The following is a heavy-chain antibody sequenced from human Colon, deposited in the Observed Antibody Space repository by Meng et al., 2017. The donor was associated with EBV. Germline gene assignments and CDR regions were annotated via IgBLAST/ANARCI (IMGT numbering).Heavy chain of an antibody. J-gene: IGHJ4*02. CDR1: GLTFTSYA. Sequence: VQVVQPGFVLKSPCVSGKFSVKASGLTFTSYAMNWVRPAPGQGLEWMGWINTNTGNPTYAQGFTGRFVFSLDTSVSTAYLQISSLKAEDTAVYYCARGDYYDSSGLDYWGQGTLVTVSS. D-gene: IGHD3-22*01. V-gene: IGHV7-4-1*02. CDR3: ARGDYYDSSGLDY. CDR2: INTNTGNP.